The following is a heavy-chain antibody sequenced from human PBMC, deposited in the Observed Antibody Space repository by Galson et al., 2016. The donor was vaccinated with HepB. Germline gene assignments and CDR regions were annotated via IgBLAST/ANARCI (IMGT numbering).Heavy chain of an antibody. D-gene: IGHD3-10*01. CDR1: GFTFSESG. Sequence: SLRLSCAASGFTFSESGIHWVRQASGKGLEWIGRIRDIGNSYATAYASSVEGRITISRDDSKNTAYLRMNSLKTEDTAVYYCARFRPLTSHYGNTEQLEHWGQGTLVTVSS. CDR3: ARFRPLTSHYGNTEQLEH. CDR2: IRDIGNSYAT. V-gene: IGHV3-73*01. J-gene: IGHJ5*02.